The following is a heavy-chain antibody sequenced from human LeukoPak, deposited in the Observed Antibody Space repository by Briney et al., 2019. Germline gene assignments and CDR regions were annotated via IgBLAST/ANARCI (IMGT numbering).Heavy chain of an antibody. D-gene: IGHD2-2*01. CDR1: GYTFTSYD. CDR3: AVHCSSTSCLQGRFDY. J-gene: IGHJ4*02. V-gene: IGHV1-8*03. CDR2: MNPNSGNT. Sequence: ASVKVSCKASGYTFTSYDIIWVRQATGQGLEWMGWMNPNSGNTDYAQKFQGRVTITRNTSISTAYMELSSLRSEDMAVYYCAVHCSSTSCLQGRFDYWGQGTLVTVSS.